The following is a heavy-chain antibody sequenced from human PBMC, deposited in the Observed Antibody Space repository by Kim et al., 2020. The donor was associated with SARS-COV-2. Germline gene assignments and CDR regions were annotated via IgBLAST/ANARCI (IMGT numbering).Heavy chain of an antibody. Sequence: GGSLRLSCAASGFTFSSYGMHWVRQAPGKGLEWVAVIWYDGSNKYYADSVKGRFTISRDNSKNTLYLQMNSLRAEDTAVYYCARGTLLWFGTDAFDIWGQGTMVTVSS. CDR1: GFTFSSYG. D-gene: IGHD3-10*01. CDR2: IWYDGSNK. J-gene: IGHJ3*02. CDR3: ARGTLLWFGTDAFDI. V-gene: IGHV3-33*01.